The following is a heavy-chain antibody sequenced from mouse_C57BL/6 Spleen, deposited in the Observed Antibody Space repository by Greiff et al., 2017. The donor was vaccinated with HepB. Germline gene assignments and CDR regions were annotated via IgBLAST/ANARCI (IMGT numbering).Heavy chain of an antibody. Sequence: ESGAELARPGASVKLSCKASGYTFTSYGISWVKQRTGQGLEWIGEIYPRSGNTYYNEKFKGKATLTADKSSSTAYIELRSLTSEDSAVYFCASTVVANFDVWGTGTTVTVSS. CDR1: GYTFTSYG. J-gene: IGHJ1*03. D-gene: IGHD1-1*01. V-gene: IGHV1-81*01. CDR2: IYPRSGNT. CDR3: ASTVVANFDV.